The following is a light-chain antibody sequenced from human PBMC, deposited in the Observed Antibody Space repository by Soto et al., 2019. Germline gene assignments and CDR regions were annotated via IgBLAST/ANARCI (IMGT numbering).Light chain of an antibody. J-gene: IGKJ4*01. CDR3: MQSLQTPLT. CDR1: QNLLHSNGYNY. V-gene: IGKV2-28*01. CDR2: LGS. Sequence: DIVMTQSPLSLPVTPGEPASISCRSSQNLLHSNGYNYLDWYLQKQGQSPQLLIFLGSNRASGVPDRFSGSGSGTDFTLKISRVEAEDVGVYYCMQSLQTPLTFGGGTKVESK.